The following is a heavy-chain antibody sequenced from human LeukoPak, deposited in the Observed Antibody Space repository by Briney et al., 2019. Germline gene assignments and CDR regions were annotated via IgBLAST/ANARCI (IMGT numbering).Heavy chain of an antibody. J-gene: IGHJ4*02. V-gene: IGHV4-34*01. D-gene: IGHD3-22*01. CDR3: ARGLYYYDSSALDY. Sequence: SETLSLTCAVYGGSFSGYYWSWIRQPPGKGLEWIGEINHSGSTNYNPSLKSRVTISVDTSKNQFSLKPSSVTAADTAVYYCARGLYYYDSSALDYWGQGTLVTVSS. CDR2: INHSGST. CDR1: GGSFSGYY.